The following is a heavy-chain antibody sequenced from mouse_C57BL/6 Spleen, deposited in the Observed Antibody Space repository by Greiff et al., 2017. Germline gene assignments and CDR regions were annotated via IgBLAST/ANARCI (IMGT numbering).Heavy chain of an antibody. D-gene: IGHD2-3*01. Sequence: EVQLQESGPGMVKPSQSLSLTCTVTGYSITSGYDWHWIRHFPGNKLEWMGYISYSGSTNYNPSLKSRISITHDTSKNHIFLKLNSVTTEDTATYYCANDGYFSWFAYWGQGTLVTVSA. V-gene: IGHV3-1*01. CDR1: GYSITSGYD. CDR3: ANDGYFSWFAY. CDR2: ISYSGST. J-gene: IGHJ3*01.